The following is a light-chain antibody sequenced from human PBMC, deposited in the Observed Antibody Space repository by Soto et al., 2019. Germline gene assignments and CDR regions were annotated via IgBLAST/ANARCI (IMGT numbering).Light chain of an antibody. Sequence: DIQMTQSPSTLAASVGDRVTITCRASQSVSTWLAWYQQTPGNAPKLLIYDASSLESGVPSRLSGGGSGTEFPLTISSLQPDDFATDYCQQYNTYSTFGQGTRLEIK. CDR3: QQYNTYST. V-gene: IGKV1-5*01. CDR2: DAS. CDR1: QSVSTW. J-gene: IGKJ5*01.